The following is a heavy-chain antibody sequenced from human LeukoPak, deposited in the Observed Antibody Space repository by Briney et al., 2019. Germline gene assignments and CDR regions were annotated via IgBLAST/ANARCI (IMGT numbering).Heavy chain of an antibody. Sequence: SETLSLTCTVSGGSISSYHWSWIRQPPGKGLEWIGYIYYSGSTNYNPSLKSRVTISVDTSKSQFSLRLSSVTAADTAVYYCASSSYGDYVDYWGQGTLVTVSS. CDR1: GGSISSYH. J-gene: IGHJ4*02. D-gene: IGHD4-17*01. CDR3: ASSSYGDYVDY. CDR2: IYYSGST. V-gene: IGHV4-59*08.